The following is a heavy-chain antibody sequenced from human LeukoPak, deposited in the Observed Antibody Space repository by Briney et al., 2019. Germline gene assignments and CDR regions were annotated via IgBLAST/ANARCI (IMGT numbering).Heavy chain of an antibody. V-gene: IGHV1-8*02. CDR3: AGSSGSYYYGMDV. CDR1: GSTFTSYD. J-gene: IGHJ6*02. D-gene: IGHD6-13*01. CDR2: MNPNSGNT. Sequence: ASVTLSCKSSGSTFTSYDINWVRLGPGQGLEWMGWMNPNSGNTGYAQKFQGTVTMTTNTSIRTAYMGLSSVRSEDTAVYYCAGSSGSYYYGMDVWGQGTTVTVSS.